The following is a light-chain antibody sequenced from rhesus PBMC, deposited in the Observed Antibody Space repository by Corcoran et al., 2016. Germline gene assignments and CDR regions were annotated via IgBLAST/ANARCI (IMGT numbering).Light chain of an antibody. CDR2: AVS. Sequence: DIVMTQTPLSLPVTPGEPASISCRSSQSLLDSEDGKTYLDWYLQRPGQAPQPCIYAVSNRASGVPGRFSGSGSDTYFTLKISRVEAEDVGVYYCMLYTHIPWTFGQGTKVEIK. J-gene: IGKJ1*01. V-gene: IGKV2-86*01. CDR3: MLYTHIPWT. CDR1: QSLLDSEDGKTY.